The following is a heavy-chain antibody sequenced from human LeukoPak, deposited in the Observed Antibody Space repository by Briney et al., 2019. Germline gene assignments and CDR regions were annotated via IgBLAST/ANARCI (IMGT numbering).Heavy chain of an antibody. Sequence: ASVKLSCKASGYTFTSYDINWVRQATGQGLEWMGWMNPNSGNTGYAQKFQGRVTMTRNTSISTAYMELSSLRSEDTAVYYCARGRWGGRYFDYWGQGTLVTVSS. CDR3: ARGRWGGRYFDY. V-gene: IGHV1-8*01. D-gene: IGHD3-16*01. J-gene: IGHJ4*02. CDR2: MNPNSGNT. CDR1: GYTFTSYD.